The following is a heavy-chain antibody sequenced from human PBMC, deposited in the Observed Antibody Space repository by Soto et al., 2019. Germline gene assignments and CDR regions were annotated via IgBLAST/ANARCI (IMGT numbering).Heavy chain of an antibody. D-gene: IGHD6-19*01. CDR1: GGSINTYY. CDR3: ERHWFSVAGRFNFDY. Sequence: PSETLSLTCTVSGGSINTYYWSWIRQPPGKGLEWIGYVDYSGNSDSSPSLKSRVTISIDTSKKQVSLKLNSVTAADTAVYYCERHWFSVAGRFNFDYWGQGIPVPVYS. CDR2: VDYSGNS. V-gene: IGHV4-59*01. J-gene: IGHJ4*02.